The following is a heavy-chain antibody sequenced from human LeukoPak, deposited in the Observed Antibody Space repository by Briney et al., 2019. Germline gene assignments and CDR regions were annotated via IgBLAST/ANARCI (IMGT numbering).Heavy chain of an antibody. J-gene: IGHJ4*02. V-gene: IGHV3-30-3*01. D-gene: IGHD3-22*01. CDR2: ISYDGNEK. Sequence: GGSLRLSCAASGLTFSNYPMHWVRQAPGKGLEWVAVISYDGNEKHYADPVKGRFTISRDNSKNTLYLQMNSLRAGDTAVYSCAREGSSGFYPYWGQGILVTVSS. CDR1: GLTFSNYP. CDR3: AREGSSGFYPY.